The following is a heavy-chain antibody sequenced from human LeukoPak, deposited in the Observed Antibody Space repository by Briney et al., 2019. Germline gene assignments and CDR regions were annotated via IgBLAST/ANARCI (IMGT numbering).Heavy chain of an antibody. CDR3: ARAFHYDSSGYPFGMDV. V-gene: IGHV1-18*01. CDR2: ISAYNGNT. J-gene: IGHJ6*02. CDR1: GYTFTSYV. D-gene: IGHD3-22*01. Sequence: ASVKVSCKASGYTFTSYVISWVRQAPGQALEWMGWISAYNGNTTYAQKLQGRVTMTTDTSTSTAYMELRSLRSDDTAVYYCARAFHYDSSGYPFGMDVWGQGTTVTVSS.